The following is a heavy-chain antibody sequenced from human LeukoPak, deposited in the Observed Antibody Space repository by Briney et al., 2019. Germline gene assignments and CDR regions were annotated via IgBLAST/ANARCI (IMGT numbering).Heavy chain of an antibody. Sequence: GGSLRLSCAASGFTFSTYWMHWVRQVPGKGLVWVSRISSDGANANYADSVKGRFTISRDNAKNTVHLQMNSLRVEDTAIYFCAGAYSAYDPFDYWGQGILVTVSS. J-gene: IGHJ4*02. V-gene: IGHV3-74*01. CDR2: ISSDGANA. D-gene: IGHD5-12*01. CDR3: AGAYSAYDPFDY. CDR1: GFTFSTYW.